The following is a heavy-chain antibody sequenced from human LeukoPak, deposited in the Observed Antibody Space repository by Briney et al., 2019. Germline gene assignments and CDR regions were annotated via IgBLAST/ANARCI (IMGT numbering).Heavy chain of an antibody. Sequence: SETLSLTCTVSGNSFSTFYWNWIRHPAGKGLEWIGRIYSSGSTNYNSSLKSRVTMSVDTSKNQFSLKLSSVTAADTAVYYCARGGVPGANNWFDPWGQGTLVTVSS. J-gene: IGHJ5*02. CDR1: GNSFSTFY. CDR2: IYSSGST. CDR3: ARGGVPGANNWFDP. V-gene: IGHV4-4*07. D-gene: IGHD4/OR15-4a*01.